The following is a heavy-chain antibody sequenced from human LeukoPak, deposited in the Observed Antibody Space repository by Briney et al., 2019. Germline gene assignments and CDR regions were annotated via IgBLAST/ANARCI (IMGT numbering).Heavy chain of an antibody. CDR2: IYYSGST. V-gene: IGHV4-59*12. J-gene: IGHJ6*03. CDR3: ASRKRRYYYGSGSYYNYYYYYMDV. D-gene: IGHD3-10*01. CDR1: GGSISSYY. Sequence: SETLSLTCTVSGGSISSYYWSWIRQPPGKGLEWIGYIYYSGSTNYNPSLKSRVTISVDTSKNQFSLKLSSVTAADTAVYYCASRKRRYYYGSGSYYNYYYYYMDVWGKGTTVTISS.